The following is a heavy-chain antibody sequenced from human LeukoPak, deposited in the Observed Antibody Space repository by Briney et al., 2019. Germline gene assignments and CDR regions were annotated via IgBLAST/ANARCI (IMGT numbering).Heavy chain of an antibody. CDR2: IRYDGSNK. CDR1: GFTFSSYG. CDR3: AKDLEYDILTGYSDY. Sequence: PGGSLRLSCAASGFTFSSYGMHWVRQAPGKGPEWVAFIRYDGSNKYYADSVKGRFTISRDNSKNTLYLQMNSLRAEDTAVYYCAKDLEYDILTGYSDYWGQGTLVTVSS. J-gene: IGHJ4*02. V-gene: IGHV3-30*02. D-gene: IGHD3-9*01.